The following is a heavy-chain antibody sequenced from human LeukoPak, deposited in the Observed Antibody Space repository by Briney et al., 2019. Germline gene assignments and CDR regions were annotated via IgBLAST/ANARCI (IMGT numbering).Heavy chain of an antibody. J-gene: IGHJ4*02. CDR1: GGSISSYY. V-gene: IGHV4-59*01. D-gene: IGHD3-3*01. CDR2: IYYSGST. CDR3: ARVGDFWSGYLPYFDY. Sequence: PSETLSLPCTVSGGSISSYYWSWIRQPPGKGLEWIGYIYYSGSTNYNPSLKSRVTISVDTSKNQFSLKLSSVTAADTAVYYCARVGDFWSGYLPYFDYWGQGTLVTVSS.